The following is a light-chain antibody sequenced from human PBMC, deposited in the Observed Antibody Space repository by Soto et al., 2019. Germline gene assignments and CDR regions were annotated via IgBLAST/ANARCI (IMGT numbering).Light chain of an antibody. J-gene: IGLJ2*01. V-gene: IGLV1-44*01. Sequence: QSLLTQPPSVSATPGQRVTISCSGTYSNIGSNTVAWYQRLPGAAPKLLIYSNNERPSGVPDRSSGSKSGSSASLAISGLQSEDEADYYCAAWDDSLNSPRMLFGGGTKLTVL. CDR3: AAWDDSLNSPRML. CDR2: SNN. CDR1: YSNIGSNT.